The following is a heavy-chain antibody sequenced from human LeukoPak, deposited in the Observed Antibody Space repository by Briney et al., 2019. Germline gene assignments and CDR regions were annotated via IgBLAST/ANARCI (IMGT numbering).Heavy chain of an antibody. J-gene: IGHJ6*02. V-gene: IGHV3-13*01. CDR1: GLTFSDYD. CDR3: ARGFDYGLGYYYYGMDV. Sequence: PGGSLRLSCAASGLTFSDYDRHWVRQATGKGLEWVSTIVSALATYDSRSVKGRFTISRETAKTSFEIEMSSLRAGDPAVYYCARGFDYGLGYYYYGMDVWGQGTPVTVSS. D-gene: IGHD4-17*01. CDR2: IVSALAT.